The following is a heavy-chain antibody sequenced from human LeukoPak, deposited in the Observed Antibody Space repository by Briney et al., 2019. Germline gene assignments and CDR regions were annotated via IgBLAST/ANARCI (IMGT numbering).Heavy chain of an antibody. CDR3: ARDSSGYSHGLGY. D-gene: IGHD3-22*01. Sequence: GGSLRLSCAASGFTFNNYAMHWVRQAPGKGLEWVSGISWNSGSIGYADSVKGRFTISRDNAKNSLYLQMNSLRAEDTALYYCARDSSGYSHGLGYWGQGTLVTVSS. CDR1: GFTFNNYA. CDR2: ISWNSGSI. V-gene: IGHV3-9*01. J-gene: IGHJ4*02.